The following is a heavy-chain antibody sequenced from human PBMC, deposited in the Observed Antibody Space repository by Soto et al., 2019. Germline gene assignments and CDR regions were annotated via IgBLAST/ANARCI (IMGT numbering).Heavy chain of an antibody. J-gene: IGHJ4*02. CDR1: GGTFSSYA. Sequence: SVKVSCKASGGTFSSYAISWVRQAPGQGLEWMGGIIPIVGTANYAQKFQGRVTITADESTSTAYMELSSLRSEDTAVYYCARDPARKGGYDSPFDYWGQGTLVTVSS. CDR3: ARDPARKGGYDSPFDY. V-gene: IGHV1-69*13. CDR2: IIPIVGTA. D-gene: IGHD5-12*01.